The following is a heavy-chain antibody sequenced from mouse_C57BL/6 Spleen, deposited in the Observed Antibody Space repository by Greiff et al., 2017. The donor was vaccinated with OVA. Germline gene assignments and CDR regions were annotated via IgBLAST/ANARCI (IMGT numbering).Heavy chain of an antibody. CDR2: IRLKSDNYAT. J-gene: IGHJ3*01. D-gene: IGHD2-4*01. V-gene: IGHV6-3*01. CDR1: GFTFSNYW. Sequence: EVKLQESGGGLVQPGGSMKLSCVASGFTFSNYWMNWVRQSPEKGLEWVAQIRLKSDNYATHYAESVKGRFTISRDDSKSSVYLQMNNLRAEDTGIYYCTGDYYDYDGAWFAYWGQGTLVTVSA. CDR3: TGDYYDYDGAWFAY.